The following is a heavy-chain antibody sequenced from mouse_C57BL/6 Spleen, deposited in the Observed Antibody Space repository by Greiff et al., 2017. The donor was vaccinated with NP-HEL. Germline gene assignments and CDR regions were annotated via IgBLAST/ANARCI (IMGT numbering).Heavy chain of an antibody. D-gene: IGHD4-1*01. Sequence: QVQLKQPGAELVKPGASVKMSCKASGYTFTSYWITWVKQRPGQGLEWIGDIYPGSGSTNYNEKFKSKATLTVDTSSSTAYMQLSSLTSEDSAVYYCARALTGTLYFDYWGQGTTLTVSS. CDR3: ARALTGTLYFDY. CDR1: GYTFTSYW. CDR2: IYPGSGST. J-gene: IGHJ2*01. V-gene: IGHV1-55*01.